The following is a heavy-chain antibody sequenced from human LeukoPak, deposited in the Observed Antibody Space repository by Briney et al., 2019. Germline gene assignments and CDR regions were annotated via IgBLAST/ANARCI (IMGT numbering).Heavy chain of an antibody. D-gene: IGHD3-10*01. CDR2: IYPGDSDT. Sequence: GESLKISCKGAGYTFSSYWIGWVRQMPGKGLEWMGSIYPGDSDTRYSPSFQGQVTFSADESISTAYLRWSSLKASDTAMYYCARHPNYYGSGSYYNVMTPQTYNWFDPWGQGTLVSVSS. J-gene: IGHJ5*02. V-gene: IGHV5-51*01. CDR1: GYTFSSYW. CDR3: ARHPNYYGSGSYYNVMTPQTYNWFDP.